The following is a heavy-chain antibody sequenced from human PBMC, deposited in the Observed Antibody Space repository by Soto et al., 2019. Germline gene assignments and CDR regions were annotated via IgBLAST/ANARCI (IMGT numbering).Heavy chain of an antibody. CDR1: GYTFTAYG. V-gene: IGHV1-18*01. J-gene: IGHJ4*02. D-gene: IGHD3-22*01. CDR3: AREHNTDPSAYYSFAY. Sequence: GASVKVSCKTSGYTFTAYGLAWLRQAPGQRPEWMGWVSTNNADTNYAQKFQGRVTMTTETSTRTTYMELRSLRSDDTAVYYCAREHNTDPSAYYSFAYWGQGTLVTVSS. CDR2: VSTNNADT.